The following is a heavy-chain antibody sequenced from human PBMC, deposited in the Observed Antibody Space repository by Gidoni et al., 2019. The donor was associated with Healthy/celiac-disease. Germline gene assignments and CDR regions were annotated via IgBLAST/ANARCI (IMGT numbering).Heavy chain of an antibody. J-gene: IGHJ4*02. D-gene: IGHD5-18*01. Sequence: EVQLVETGGGLIQPGGSLTLSCAASGFTVSSNYMSWVRQAPGKGLEWVSVIYSGGSTYYADSVKGRFTISRDNSKNTLYLQMNSLRAEDTAVYYCARTPTRYSYGYFDYWGQGTLVTVSS. CDR3: ARTPTRYSYGYFDY. CDR2: IYSGGST. CDR1: GFTVSSNY. V-gene: IGHV3-53*02.